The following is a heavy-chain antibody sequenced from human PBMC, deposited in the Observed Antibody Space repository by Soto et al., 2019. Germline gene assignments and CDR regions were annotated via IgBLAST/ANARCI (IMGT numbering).Heavy chain of an antibody. J-gene: IGHJ4*02. CDR2: ISYDGSNK. Sequence: GGSLRLSCAASGFTFSSYGMHWVRQAPGKGLEWVAVISYDGSNKYYADSVKGRFTISRDNSKNTLYLQMNSLRAEDTAVYYCAKDLSSRSSSGPADYWGQGTLVTVSS. CDR3: AKDLSSRSSSGPADY. V-gene: IGHV3-30*18. CDR1: GFTFSSYG. D-gene: IGHD6-6*01.